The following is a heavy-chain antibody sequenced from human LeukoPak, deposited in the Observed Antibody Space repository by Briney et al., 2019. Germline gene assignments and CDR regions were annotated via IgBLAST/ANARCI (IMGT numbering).Heavy chain of an antibody. V-gene: IGHV3-30*04. Sequence: GGSLRLSCAASGFTFSSYAMHWVRQAPGKGLEWVAVISYDGSNKYYADSVKGRFTISRDNSKNTLYLQMNSLRAEDTAVYYCAKRGDFDSSGYYSSYFDYWGQGTLVTVSS. D-gene: IGHD3-22*01. CDR2: ISYDGSNK. CDR1: GFTFSSYA. CDR3: AKRGDFDSSGYYSSYFDY. J-gene: IGHJ4*02.